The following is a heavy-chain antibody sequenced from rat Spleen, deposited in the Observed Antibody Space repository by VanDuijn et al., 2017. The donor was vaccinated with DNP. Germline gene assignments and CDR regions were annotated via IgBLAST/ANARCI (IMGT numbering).Heavy chain of an antibody. CDR2: ISTSGSRT. V-gene: IGHV5-25*01. J-gene: IGHJ4*01. D-gene: IGHD1-1*01. Sequence: EVQLVESGGGLVQPGRSLKLSCAASGFTFSNYYMAWVRQAPKKGLEWVATISTSGSRTYYPESVKGRFTISRDNAKSSLYLQMNSLKSEDTATYYCARDYSGDRYYAMDAWGQGTSVTVSS. CDR3: ARDYSGDRYYAMDA. CDR1: GFTFSNYY.